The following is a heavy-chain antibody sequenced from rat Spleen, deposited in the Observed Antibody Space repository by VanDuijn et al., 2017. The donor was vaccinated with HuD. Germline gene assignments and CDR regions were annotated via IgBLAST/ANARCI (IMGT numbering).Heavy chain of an antibody. J-gene: IGHJ2*01. CDR1: GFTFSNYD. Sequence: EVQLVESNGGLVQPGRSLKLSCAASGFTFSNYDMAWVRQAPTEGLEWVASISPSGGSTYYRDSVKGRFTISRDNAKSTLSLQMDSLRSEDTATYYCARRHYGYTDYFDYWGQGVMVTVSS. CDR3: ARRHYGYTDYFDY. V-gene: IGHV5S23*01. D-gene: IGHD1-9*01. CDR2: ISPSGGST.